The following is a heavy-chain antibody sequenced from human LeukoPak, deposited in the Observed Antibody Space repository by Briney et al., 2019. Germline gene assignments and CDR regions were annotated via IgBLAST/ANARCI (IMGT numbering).Heavy chain of an antibody. Sequence: SVKVSCKASGGTFSSYAISWVRQAPGQGLEWMGGIIPIFGTANYAQKFQGRVTITTDESTSTAYMELSSLRSEDTAVYYCARDPYYDSSDSTFDDAFDIWGQGTMVTVSS. V-gene: IGHV1-69*05. J-gene: IGHJ3*02. D-gene: IGHD3-22*01. CDR1: GGTFSSYA. CDR2: IIPIFGTA. CDR3: ARDPYYDSSDSTFDDAFDI.